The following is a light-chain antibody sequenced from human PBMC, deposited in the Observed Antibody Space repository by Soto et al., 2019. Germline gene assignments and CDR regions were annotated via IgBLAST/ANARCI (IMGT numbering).Light chain of an antibody. CDR3: SSYTSSSSYV. CDR2: DVI. Sequence: QSVLTQPASVSDSPGQSITTSCIGTSSDIGAFNHVSWHQQHPGKAPKLIIYDVINRPSGVSNRFSGSKTGNTASLIISGLQAEDEADYYCSSYTSSSSYVFGSGTKVTVL. V-gene: IGLV2-14*03. J-gene: IGLJ1*01. CDR1: SSDIGAFNH.